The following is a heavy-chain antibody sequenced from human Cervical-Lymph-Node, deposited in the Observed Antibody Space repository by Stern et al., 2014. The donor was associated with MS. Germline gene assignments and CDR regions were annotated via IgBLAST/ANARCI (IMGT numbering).Heavy chain of an antibody. V-gene: IGHV4-34*01. D-gene: IGHD5-12*01. J-gene: IGHJ6*02. CDR1: GGSFSGYY. Sequence: QVQLQQWGAGLLKPSETLSLTCAVYGGSFSGYYWSWIRQPPGKGLEWIGEINHSGSTKYNPSLKSRVTISVDTSKNQFSLKLSSVTAADTAVYYCARGHSGYSDYRYYYGMDVWGQGTTVTVSS. CDR2: INHSGST. CDR3: ARGHSGYSDYRYYYGMDV.